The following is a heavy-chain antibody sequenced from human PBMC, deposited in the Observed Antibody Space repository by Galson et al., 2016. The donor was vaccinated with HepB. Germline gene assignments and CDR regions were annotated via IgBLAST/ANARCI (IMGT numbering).Heavy chain of an antibody. Sequence: SLRLSCAATGFTLRTYAMSWVRQGPGKGQELVSGITGADADTYYADAVKGRFTISRDNAKNTVYLQMNSLGVEDTAVYFCVGRGYNYGIRINWGQGTMVTVSS. CDR1: GFTLRTYA. V-gene: IGHV3-23*01. D-gene: IGHD5-18*01. CDR2: ITGADADT. J-gene: IGHJ3*01. CDR3: VGRGYNYGIRIN.